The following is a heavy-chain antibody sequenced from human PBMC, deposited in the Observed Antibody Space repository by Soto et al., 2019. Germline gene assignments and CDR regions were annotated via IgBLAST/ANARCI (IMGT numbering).Heavy chain of an antibody. Sequence: GGSLRLSCAASGFTFSNYAMTWVRQAPGKGLEWVSAISGSGSNTYYADSVKGRFTISRDNSKNTLYLQMNSLRVEDTAVYYCAKDGYCSSTSCSLGHGNWFDPWGQGTLVTVSS. CDR3: AKDGYCSSTSCSLGHGNWFDP. J-gene: IGHJ5*02. V-gene: IGHV3-23*01. D-gene: IGHD2-2*03. CDR1: GFTFSNYA. CDR2: ISGSGSNT.